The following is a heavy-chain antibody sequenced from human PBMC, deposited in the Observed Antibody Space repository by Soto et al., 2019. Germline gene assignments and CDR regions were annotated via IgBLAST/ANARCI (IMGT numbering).Heavy chain of an antibody. J-gene: IGHJ4*02. CDR3: ARAPYYGDYVGSYFDY. Sequence: QVQLQESGPGLVKPSETLSLTCTVSGGSISSYYWSWIRQPPGKGLEWIGYIYYSGSTNYNPSLKSRVTISVDTSKNQFSLKLSSVTAADTAVYYCARAPYYGDYVGSYFDYWGQGTLVTVSS. CDR1: GGSISSYY. V-gene: IGHV4-59*01. D-gene: IGHD4-17*01. CDR2: IYYSGST.